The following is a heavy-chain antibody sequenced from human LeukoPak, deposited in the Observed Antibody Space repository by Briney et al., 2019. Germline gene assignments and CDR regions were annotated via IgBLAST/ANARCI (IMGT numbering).Heavy chain of an antibody. V-gene: IGHV5-51*01. Sequence: GESLKISCKGSGYSFTSYWIGWVRQVPGKGLEWMGIIYPGDSDTRYSPSFQGQVTISADKSISTAYLQWSSLKASDTAMYYCAAVPDPSTPYSSGWGSYWGQGTLVTVSS. J-gene: IGHJ4*02. CDR1: GYSFTSYW. CDR3: AAVPDPSTPYSSGWGSY. D-gene: IGHD6-19*01. CDR2: IYPGDSDT.